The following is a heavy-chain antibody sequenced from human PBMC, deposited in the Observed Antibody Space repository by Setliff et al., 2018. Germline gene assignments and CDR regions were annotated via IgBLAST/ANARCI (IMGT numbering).Heavy chain of an antibody. D-gene: IGHD3-22*01. J-gene: IGHJ4*02. Sequence: GASVKVSCKASGGTFRNYGISWVRQAPGQGLDWMGGIIPIFGTTNYAQKFQGRVTITTDESTNTAYMELSSLRSEDTAVYFCARERGSYDSSTHYTYYFDYWGQGTLVTVPQ. V-gene: IGHV1-69*05. CDR3: ARERGSYDSSTHYTYYFDY. CDR2: IIPIFGTT. CDR1: GGTFRNYG.